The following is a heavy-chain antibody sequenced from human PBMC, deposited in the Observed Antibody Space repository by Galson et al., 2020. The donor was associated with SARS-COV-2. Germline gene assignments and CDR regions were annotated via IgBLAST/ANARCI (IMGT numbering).Heavy chain of an antibody. J-gene: IGHJ4*02. CDR3: AKGGYYYISGSPNPRFDN. Sequence: SETLSLTCTVSGDSISSSNTYYWGWIRQSPGKGLEWIGSIHYSGSTQYNPSLKSRVTMSVDTSKNQFSLKLSSVTAADTAVYYCAKGGYYYISGSPNPRFDNWGQGTLVTVSS. CDR2: IHYSGST. V-gene: IGHV4-39*01. D-gene: IGHD3-10*01. CDR1: GDSISSSNTYY.